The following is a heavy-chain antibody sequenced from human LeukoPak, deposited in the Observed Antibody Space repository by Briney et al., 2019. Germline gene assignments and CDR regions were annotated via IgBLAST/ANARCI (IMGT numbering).Heavy chain of an antibody. CDR1: GGSISSYY. CDR2: IYYSGST. CDR3: ARGYSSSWSRIPDY. Sequence: PSETLSLTCTVSGGSISSYYWSWIRQPPGKGLEWIGYIYYSGSTNYNPSLKSRVTISVDTSKNQFSLKLSSVTAADTAVYYCARGYSSSWSRIPDYWGQGTLVTVSS. J-gene: IGHJ4*02. D-gene: IGHD6-13*01. V-gene: IGHV4-59*01.